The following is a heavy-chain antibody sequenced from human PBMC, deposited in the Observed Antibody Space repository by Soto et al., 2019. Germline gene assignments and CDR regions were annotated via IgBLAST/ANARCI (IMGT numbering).Heavy chain of an antibody. CDR2: IYPGDSDT. CDR1: GYRFTKW. D-gene: IGHD6-13*01. CDR3: ARRFEDTTSWYGDAFDV. Sequence: GESLRISCQGSGYRFTKWIGWVRQMPGKGLEWMGIIYPGDSDTRYSPTFQGQVIISVDKSIATAYLQWSSLKASDTAMYYCARRFEDTTSWYGDAFDVWGQGTMVTVSS. V-gene: IGHV5-51*01. J-gene: IGHJ3*01.